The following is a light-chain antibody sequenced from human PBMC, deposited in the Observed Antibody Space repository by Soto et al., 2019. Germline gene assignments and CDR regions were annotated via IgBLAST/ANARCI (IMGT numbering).Light chain of an antibody. CDR1: QSINSIY. V-gene: IGKV3-20*01. CDR2: GAS. Sequence: EIVLTQSPGTLSLSPGERATLSCRASQSINSIYLAWYQQKPGQAPKLLIHGASNRATDIPDRFSGSGSGTDFTLTISRLEPKDFAVYYCQQYGSSRWTFGQGTKVEIK. J-gene: IGKJ1*01. CDR3: QQYGSSRWT.